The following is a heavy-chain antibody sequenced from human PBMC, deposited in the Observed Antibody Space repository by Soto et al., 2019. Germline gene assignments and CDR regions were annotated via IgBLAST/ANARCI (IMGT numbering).Heavy chain of an antibody. J-gene: IGHJ4*02. CDR3: ARRLYSRSWYYFDY. V-gene: IGHV4-31*03. CDR2: IYYSGST. Sequence: SSETLSLTCTVSGGSISSGGYYWSWIRQHPGKGLEWIGYIYYSGSTYYNPSLKSRVTISVDTSKNQFSLKLSSVTAADTAVYYCARRLYSRSWYYFDYWGQATRVTVAS. D-gene: IGHD6-13*01. CDR1: GGSISSGGYY.